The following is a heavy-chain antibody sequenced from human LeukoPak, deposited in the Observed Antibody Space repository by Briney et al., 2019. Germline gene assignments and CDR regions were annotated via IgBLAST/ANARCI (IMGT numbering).Heavy chain of an antibody. CDR2: IYTSGST. Sequence: SQTLSLTCTVSGGSISSGSYYWSWIRQPAGKGLEWIGRIYTSGSTNYNPSLKSRVTMSVDTSKNQFSLKLSSVTAADTAVYYCARDPPSYSSSSGYYYYYYMDVWGKGTTVTVS. CDR1: GGSISSGSYY. CDR3: ARDPPSYSSSSGYYYYYYMDV. V-gene: IGHV4-61*02. D-gene: IGHD6-6*01. J-gene: IGHJ6*03.